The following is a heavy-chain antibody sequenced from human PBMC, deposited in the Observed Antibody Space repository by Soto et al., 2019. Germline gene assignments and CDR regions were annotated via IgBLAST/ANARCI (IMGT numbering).Heavy chain of an antibody. CDR2: TYYRSKWYN. D-gene: IGHD3-10*01. V-gene: IGHV6-1*01. CDR1: GDSVSSNSAA. J-gene: IGHJ6*02. Sequence: SPTLSLTCAISGDSVSSNSAAWNWIRQSPSRGLEWLGRTYYRSKWYNDYAVSVKSRITINPDTSKNQFSLQLSSVTPEDTAVYYCARGGTNYYGSGSFNYYSYYGMDVWGPGTTLTVFS. CDR3: ARGGTNYYGSGSFNYYSYYGMDV.